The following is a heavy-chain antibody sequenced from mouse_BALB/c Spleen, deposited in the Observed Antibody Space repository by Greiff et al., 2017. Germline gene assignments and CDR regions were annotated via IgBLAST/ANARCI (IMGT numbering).Heavy chain of an antibody. Sequence: QVQLQQSGAELARPGASVKLSCKASGYTFTSYWMQWVKQRPGQGLEWIGAIYPGDGDTRYTQKFKGKATLTADKSSSTAYMQLSSLASEDSAVYYCARCGYYLFDYWGQGTTLTVSS. V-gene: IGHV1-87*01. J-gene: IGHJ2*01. CDR3: ARCGYYLFDY. D-gene: IGHD2-3*01. CDR1: GYTFTSYW. CDR2: IYPGDGDT.